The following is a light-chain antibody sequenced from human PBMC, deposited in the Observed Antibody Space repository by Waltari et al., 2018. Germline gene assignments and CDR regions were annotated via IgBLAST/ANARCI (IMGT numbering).Light chain of an antibody. V-gene: IGKV3-11*01. CDR2: DTS. CDR1: QSLSNY. CDR3: QQRRNWPLT. J-gene: IGKJ4*01. Sequence: DILLTHSPATLSLSPGERSTLSCRASQSLSNYLAWYQQKPAQAPRILIYDTSNRATGIPARLSGSGFGTDFTLTISSLEHEDFAVYYCQQRRNWPLTFGGGTKVEIK.